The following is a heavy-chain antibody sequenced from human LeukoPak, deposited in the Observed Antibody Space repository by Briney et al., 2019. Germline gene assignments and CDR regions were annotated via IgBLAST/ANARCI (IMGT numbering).Heavy chain of an antibody. CDR2: ISAYNGNT. V-gene: IGHV1-18*01. Sequence: ASVKVSCKASGYTFTSYAISWVRQAPGQGLEWMGWISAYNGNTNYAQKLQGRVTMTTDTSTSTAYMELRSLRSDDTAVYYCARDGGICSGGSCYRVDFDYWGQGTLVTVSS. CDR3: ARDGGICSGGSCYRVDFDY. CDR1: GYTFTSYA. D-gene: IGHD2-15*01. J-gene: IGHJ4*02.